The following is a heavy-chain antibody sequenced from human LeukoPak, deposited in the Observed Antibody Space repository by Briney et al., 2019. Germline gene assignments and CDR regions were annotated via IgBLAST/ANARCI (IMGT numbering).Heavy chain of an antibody. V-gene: IGHV1-18*01. Sequence: ASVKVSCKASGYTFTSYGISWVRQAPGQGLEWMGWIGAYNGNTNYAQKLQGRVTMTTDTSTSTAYMELRSLRSDDAAVYYCARDGVATINYHYYYGMDVWGQGTTVTVSS. D-gene: IGHD5-12*01. CDR2: IGAYNGNT. J-gene: IGHJ6*02. CDR3: ARDGVATINYHYYYGMDV. CDR1: GYTFTSYG.